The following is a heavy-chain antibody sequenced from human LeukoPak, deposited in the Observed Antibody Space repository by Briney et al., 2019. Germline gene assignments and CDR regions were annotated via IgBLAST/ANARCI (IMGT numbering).Heavy chain of an antibody. CDR1: GYTFVTYG. D-gene: IGHD6-6*01. J-gene: IGHJ6*02. Sequence: ASVKVSCKASGYTFVTYGISWVRQAPGQGLEWMGRISSYNGNTEYAQKFQGRVTMTTDTSTSTAYMELSSLRSEDTAVYYCARGTRPYGMDVWGQGTTVTVSS. CDR2: ISSYNGNT. V-gene: IGHV1-18*04. CDR3: ARGTRPYGMDV.